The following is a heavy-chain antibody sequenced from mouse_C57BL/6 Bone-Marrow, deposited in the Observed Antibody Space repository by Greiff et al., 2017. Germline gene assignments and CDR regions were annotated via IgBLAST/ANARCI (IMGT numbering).Heavy chain of an antibody. CDR2: IDPSDSYT. D-gene: IGHD1-1*01. J-gene: IGHJ2*01. CDR1: GYTFTSYW. CDR3: ARWCYGSIYPYYFDY. V-gene: IGHV1-59*01. Sequence: QVQLQQPGAELVRPGTSVKLSCKASGYTFTSYWMHWVKQRPGQGLEWIGVIDPSDSYTNYNQKFKGKATLTVDTSSSTAYMQLSSLTSEDSAVYYCARWCYGSIYPYYFDYWGQGTTLTVSS.